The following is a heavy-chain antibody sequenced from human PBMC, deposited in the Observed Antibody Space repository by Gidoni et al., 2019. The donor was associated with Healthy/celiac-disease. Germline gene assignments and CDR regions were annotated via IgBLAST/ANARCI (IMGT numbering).Heavy chain of an antibody. CDR3: ATKGSSGPTSPDAFDI. Sequence: EVQLVESGGGLVQPGGSLRPSCAASGVTCSAHYMDWVRPAPGKGLEWVGRTRNKANSYTTEYAASVKGRFTISRDDSKNSLYLQMISLKTEDAAVYYCATKGSSGPTSPDAFDIWGQGTMVTVSS. CDR1: GVTCSAHY. D-gene: IGHD3-22*01. V-gene: IGHV3-72*01. J-gene: IGHJ3*02. CDR2: TRNKANSYTT.